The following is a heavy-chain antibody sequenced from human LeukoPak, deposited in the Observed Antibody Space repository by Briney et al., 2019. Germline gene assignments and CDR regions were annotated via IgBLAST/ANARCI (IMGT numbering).Heavy chain of an antibody. Sequence: GGSLRLSCATSGFTFSNYGMHWVRQSPGKGLEWVAVISYDGSIEYYADSVKGRFTISRDDSRNTLYLQMHSLRPEDTGLYYCAKALQHLVRTLSFDYWGQGTLVTVSS. V-gene: IGHV3-30*18. CDR3: AKALQHLVRTLSFDY. J-gene: IGHJ4*02. CDR2: ISYDGSIE. CDR1: GFTFSNYG. D-gene: IGHD6-13*01.